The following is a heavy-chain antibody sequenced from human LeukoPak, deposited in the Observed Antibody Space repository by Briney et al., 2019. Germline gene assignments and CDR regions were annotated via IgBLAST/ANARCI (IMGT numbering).Heavy chain of an antibody. CDR3: ARDERYDSSGYPFDY. CDR2: INPNSGGT. CDR1: GYTFTGYF. D-gene: IGHD3-22*01. V-gene: IGHV1-2*02. J-gene: IGHJ4*02. Sequence: GASVKVSCKASGYTFTGYFIRWVRQAPGQGLEWMGWINPNSGGTNYAQKFQGRVTMTRDTSISTAYMELSRLRSDDTAVYYCARDERYDSSGYPFDYWGQGTLVTVSS.